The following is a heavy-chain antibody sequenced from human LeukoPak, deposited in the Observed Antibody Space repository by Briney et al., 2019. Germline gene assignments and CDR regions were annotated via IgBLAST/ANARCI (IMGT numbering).Heavy chain of an antibody. CDR2: ISAYNGNT. V-gene: IGHV1-18*01. CDR1: GYTFTSYG. CDR3: AXXPNIILRSWFDP. D-gene: IGHD3-10*01. Sequence: GASVKVSCKASGYTFTSYGISWVRQAPGQGLEWMGWISAYNGNTNYAQKLQGRVTMTTDTSTSTAYMELRSLRSDDTAVYYCAXXPNIILRSWFDPWGQGTLVTVSS. J-gene: IGHJ5*02.